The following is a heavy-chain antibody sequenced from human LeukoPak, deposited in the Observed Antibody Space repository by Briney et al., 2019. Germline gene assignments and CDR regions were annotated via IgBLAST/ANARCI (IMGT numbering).Heavy chain of an antibody. V-gene: IGHV4-34*01. J-gene: IGHJ3*02. CDR1: GGSFSGYY. CDR3: AREPITAMANDAFNI. CDR2: INHSGST. Sequence: SETLSLTCAVYGGSFSGYYWSWIRQPPGKGLEWIGEINHSGSTNYNPSLKSRVTISVDTSKNQFSLTLSSVTAADTAVYYCAREPITAMANDAFNIWGQGTMVTVSS. D-gene: IGHD5-18*01.